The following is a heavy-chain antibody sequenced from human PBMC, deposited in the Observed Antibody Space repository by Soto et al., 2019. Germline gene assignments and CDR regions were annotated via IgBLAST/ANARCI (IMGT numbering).Heavy chain of an antibody. D-gene: IGHD6-6*01. V-gene: IGHV4-31*03. CDR1: GESISSGGHY. Sequence: SETLSLTCNVSGESISSGGHYWSWIRHHPGKGLEWIGYIYDSESAYYNPSLKSRVTISMDTSKNHFAMRLSSVTGADTAVYYCARASSSSSAADYWGQGTLVTVS. CDR3: ARASSSSSAADY. CDR2: IYDSESA. J-gene: IGHJ4*02.